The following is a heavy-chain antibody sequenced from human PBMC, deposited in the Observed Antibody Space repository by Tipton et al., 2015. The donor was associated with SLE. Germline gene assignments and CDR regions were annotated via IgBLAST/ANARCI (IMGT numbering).Heavy chain of an antibody. J-gene: IGHJ3*02. V-gene: IGHV4-34*01. CDR2: INHSGST. D-gene: IGHD1-7*01. CDR3: ASGELAFDI. Sequence: TLSLTCAVYGGSFSGYYWSWIRQPPGKGLEWIGEINHSGSTNYNPSLKSRVTISVDTSKNQFSLKLSSVTAADTAVYYCASGELAFDIWGQGTMVTVSS. CDR1: GGSFSGYY.